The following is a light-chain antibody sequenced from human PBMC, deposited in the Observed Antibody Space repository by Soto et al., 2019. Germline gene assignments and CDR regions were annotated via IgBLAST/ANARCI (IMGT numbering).Light chain of an antibody. Sequence: QSALTQPASVSGSPGQSITISCTGTSSDVGGYNYVSWFQHYPGKGPKLLIYDVTRRPSGVPDRFSGSKSGNTASLTISGLQVEDEADYYCCSHAGSYTFRVFGTGTKVTV. V-gene: IGLV2-11*01. CDR1: SSDVGGYNY. J-gene: IGLJ1*01. CDR3: CSHAGSYTFRV. CDR2: DVT.